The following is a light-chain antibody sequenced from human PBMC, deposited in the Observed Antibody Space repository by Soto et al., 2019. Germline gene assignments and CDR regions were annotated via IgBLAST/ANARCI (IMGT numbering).Light chain of an antibody. CDR2: AAF. Sequence: IQFTQSPSSLSASVGDRVTITCRASQDIAIYLAWYQQKPGEAPKLLIYAAFTLYGGVPPRFSGSGSGTDFALTITSLQAEDFATYYCQQLRLYTSTFGGGTKVDIK. J-gene: IGKJ4*01. V-gene: IGKV1-9*01. CDR3: QQLRLYTST. CDR1: QDIAIY.